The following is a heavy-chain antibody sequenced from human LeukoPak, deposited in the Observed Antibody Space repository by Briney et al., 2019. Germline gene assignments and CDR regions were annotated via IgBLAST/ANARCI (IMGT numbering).Heavy chain of an antibody. CDR3: ARDGGGTGWYYFDY. CDR2: IYYSGST. CDR1: GGSISSGGYY. J-gene: IGHJ4*02. Sequence: PSETLSLTCTVSGGSISSGGYYWSWIRQHPGEGLEWIGYIYYSGSTYYNPSLKSRVTISVDTSKNQFSLKLSSVTAADTAVYYCARDGGGTGWYYFDYWGQGTLVTVSS. V-gene: IGHV4-31*03. D-gene: IGHD2-15*01.